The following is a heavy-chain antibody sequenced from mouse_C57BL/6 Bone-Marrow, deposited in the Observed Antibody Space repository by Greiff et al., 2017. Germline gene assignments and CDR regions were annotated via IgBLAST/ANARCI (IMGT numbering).Heavy chain of an antibody. Sequence: VQLQQSGAELVRPGASVKLSCTASGFNIKDYYMHWVKQRPEQGLEWIGRIDPEDGDTEYAPKFQGKATMTADTSSNTAYLQLSSLTSEDTAVYYCTTALEPGTGFAYWGQGTLVTVSA. D-gene: IGHD3-3*01. J-gene: IGHJ3*01. V-gene: IGHV14-1*01. CDR3: TTALEPGTGFAY. CDR2: IDPEDGDT. CDR1: GFNIKDYY.